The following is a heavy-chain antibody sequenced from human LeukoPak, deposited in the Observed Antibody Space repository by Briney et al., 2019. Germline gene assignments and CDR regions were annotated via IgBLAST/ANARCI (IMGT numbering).Heavy chain of an antibody. D-gene: IGHD6-6*01. V-gene: IGHV1-8*03. CDR2: MNPNSGNT. CDR3: ARVKGVLAARPPTYYYYYMDV. J-gene: IGHJ6*03. CDR1: GYTFTSYD. Sequence: ASVKVSCKASGYTFTSYDINWVRQATGQGLEWMGRMNPNSGNTGHAQKFQGRVTITRNTSISTAYMELSSLRSEDTAVYYCARVKGVLAARPPTYYYYYMDVWGKGTTVTVSS.